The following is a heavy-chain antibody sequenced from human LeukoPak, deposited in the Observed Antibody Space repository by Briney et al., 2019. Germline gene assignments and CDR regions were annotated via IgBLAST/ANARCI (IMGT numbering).Heavy chain of an antibody. CDR2: INHSGST. CDR1: GGSFSGYY. V-gene: IGHV4-34*01. Sequence: SETLPLTCAVYGGSFSGYYWSWIRQPPGKGLEWIGEINHSGSTNYNPSLKSRVTISVDTSKNQFSLKLSSVTAADTAVYYCARGRLNYVTTSGSPTPNYFDYWGQGTLVTVSS. CDR3: ARGRLNYVTTSGSPTPNYFDY. J-gene: IGHJ4*02. D-gene: IGHD3-10*01.